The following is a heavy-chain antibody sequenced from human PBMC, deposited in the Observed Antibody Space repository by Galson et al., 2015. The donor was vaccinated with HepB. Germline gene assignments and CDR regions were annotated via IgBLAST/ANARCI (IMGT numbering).Heavy chain of an antibody. CDR2: IIPILGIA. CDR1: GGTFSSYT. Sequence: SVKVSCKASGGTFSSYTISWVRQAPGQGLEWMGRIIPILGIANYAQKFQGRVTITADKSTSTAYMELSSLRSEDTAVYYCASTLWFGEFSMDVWSQGTTVTVSS. J-gene: IGHJ6*02. V-gene: IGHV1-69*02. D-gene: IGHD3-10*01. CDR3: ASTLWFGEFSMDV.